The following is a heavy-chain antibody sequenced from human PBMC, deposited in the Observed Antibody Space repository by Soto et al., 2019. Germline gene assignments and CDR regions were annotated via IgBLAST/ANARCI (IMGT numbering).Heavy chain of an antibody. D-gene: IGHD2-2*01. CDR1: GFTFDDYG. Sequence: PGGSLRLSCAASGFTFDDYGMSWVRQAPGKELEWVSGINWNGGSTGYADSVKGRFTISRDNAKNSLYLQMNSLRAEDTALYYCARDLLSYCSSASCRDAFHIWGQGTMVTVSS. V-gene: IGHV3-20*04. CDR2: INWNGGST. J-gene: IGHJ3*02. CDR3: ARDLLSYCSSASCRDAFHI.